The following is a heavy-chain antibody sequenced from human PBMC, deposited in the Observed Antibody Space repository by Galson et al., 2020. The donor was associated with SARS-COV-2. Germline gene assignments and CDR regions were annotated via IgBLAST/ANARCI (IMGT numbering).Heavy chain of an antibody. Sequence: ASVKVSCKASGYTFTGYYIHWVRQAPGQRLAWMGWINPNSGDTNYAQKFQGWVTMTRDSSITTAYMELSRLRSDDTAVYYCARETEMPTFDCWDCGGQGTLVTVSS. CDR2: INPNSGDT. CDR3: ARETEMPTFDCWDC. J-gene: IGHJ4*02. CDR1: GYTFTGYY. V-gene: IGHV1-2*04. D-gene: IGHD2-21*02.